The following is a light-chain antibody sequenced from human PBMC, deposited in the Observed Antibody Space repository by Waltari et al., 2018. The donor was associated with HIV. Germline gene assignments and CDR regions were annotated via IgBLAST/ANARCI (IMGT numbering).Light chain of an antibody. CDR2: YGS. V-gene: IGLV3-21*04. Sequence: SYVLTQPPSVSVAPGKTASITCGGNNIGDKNVHWYQQKPGKAPVLVISYGSDRPSGRPGRVSGSKSGNTATLTISRVEAGDEADYSCQRWDSSRDVFLFGGGTKLTVL. CDR3: QRWDSSRDVFL. J-gene: IGLJ2*01. CDR1: NIGDKN.